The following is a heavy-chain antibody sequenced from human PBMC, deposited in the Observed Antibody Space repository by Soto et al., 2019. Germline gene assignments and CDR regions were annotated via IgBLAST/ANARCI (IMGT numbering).Heavy chain of an antibody. Sequence: SVKVSCKASGGTFSSYTISWVRQAPGQGLEWMGRIIPILGIANYAQKFQGRVTMTTDTSTSTAYMELSSLRSEDTAVYYCARGDGAYYYGMDVWGQGTTVTVSS. J-gene: IGHJ6*02. CDR3: ARGDGAYYYGMDV. V-gene: IGHV1-69*02. D-gene: IGHD3-16*01. CDR1: GGTFSSYT. CDR2: IIPILGIA.